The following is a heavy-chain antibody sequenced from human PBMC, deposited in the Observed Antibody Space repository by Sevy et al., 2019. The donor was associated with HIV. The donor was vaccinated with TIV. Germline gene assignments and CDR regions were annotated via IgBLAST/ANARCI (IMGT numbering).Heavy chain of an antibody. CDR2: IRSKAYGGTT. CDR1: GFTFGDYA. V-gene: IGHV3-49*03. J-gene: IGHJ5*02. CDR3: TRGDYGGNSDAWFDP. D-gene: IGHD4-17*01. Sequence: GGSLRLSCTASGFTFGDYAMSWFCQAPGKGLEWVGFIRSKAYGGTTEYAASVKGRFTISRDDSKSIAYLQMNSLKTEDTAVYYCTRGDYGGNSDAWFDPWGQGTLVTVSS.